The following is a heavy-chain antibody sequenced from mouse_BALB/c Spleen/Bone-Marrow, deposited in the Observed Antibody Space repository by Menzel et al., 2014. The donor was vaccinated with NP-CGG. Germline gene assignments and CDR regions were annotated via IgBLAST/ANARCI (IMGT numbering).Heavy chain of an antibody. D-gene: IGHD2-13*01. J-gene: IGHJ3*01. CDR2: FNPTNGGT. CDR1: ANTFPSYY. V-gene: IGHV1S16*01. CDR3: TREGDSPFAY. Sequence: VQLQQSGVNWVNPGVSGNLSSKASANTFPSYYRSWVRRRPGQALEWIGGFNPTNGGTNFNEKFKSKATLTVDKSSSTAYMQLSSLTSEDSAVYYCTREGDSPFAYWGQGTLVTVSA.